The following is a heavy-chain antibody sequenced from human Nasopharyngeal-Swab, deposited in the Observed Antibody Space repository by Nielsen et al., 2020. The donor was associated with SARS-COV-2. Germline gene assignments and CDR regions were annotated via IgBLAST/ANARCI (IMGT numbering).Heavy chain of an antibody. V-gene: IGHV4-34*01. CDR3: ERGPVRYDFWSGYYCGFDY. CDR2: IHHRGRT. D-gene: IGHD3-3*01. J-gene: IGHJ4*02. Sequence: SETLSLTCAVYAGSFSDYYWSCIRHPPGKGLEWIGEIHHRGRTDYNPSLTSRVTISVDPSKNQFSLKLSSVTDADMAVFYCERGPVRYDFWSGYYCGFDYWGQGTLVTVSS. CDR1: AGSFSDYY.